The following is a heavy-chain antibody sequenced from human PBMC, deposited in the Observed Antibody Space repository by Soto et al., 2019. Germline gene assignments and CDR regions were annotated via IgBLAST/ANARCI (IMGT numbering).Heavy chain of an antibody. D-gene: IGHD4-17*01. Sequence: SETLSLTCTVSGGSISSGGYYWSWIRQHPGKGLEWIGYIYYSGSTYYNPSLKSRVTISVDTSKNQFSLKLSSVTVADTAVYYCARRYGPGFDYWGQGTLVTVSS. J-gene: IGHJ4*02. CDR3: ARRYGPGFDY. V-gene: IGHV4-31*03. CDR1: GGSISSGGYY. CDR2: IYYSGST.